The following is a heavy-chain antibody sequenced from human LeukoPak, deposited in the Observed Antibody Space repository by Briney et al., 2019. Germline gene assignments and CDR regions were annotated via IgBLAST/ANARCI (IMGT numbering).Heavy chain of an antibody. CDR2: IRFDGSIK. D-gene: IGHD3-22*01. J-gene: IGHJ4*02. Sequence: GGSLRLSCAASGFTFSDYGMHWARQAPGKGLEWVAFIRFDGSIKYYADSVKGRFTISRDNSKNTLFLQMDSLRGEDTAVYYCAKEGRPPRTDNSQNWLFDDNWGQGTLVTVSS. V-gene: IGHV3-30*02. CDR3: AKEGRPPRTDNSQNWLFDDN. CDR1: GFTFSDYG.